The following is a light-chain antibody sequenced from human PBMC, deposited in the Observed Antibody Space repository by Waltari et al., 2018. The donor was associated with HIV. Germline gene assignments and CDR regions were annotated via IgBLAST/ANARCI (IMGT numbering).Light chain of an antibody. CDR3: QQYNNWPQT. CDR1: QTINNN. CDR2: GAS. J-gene: IGKJ2*01. V-gene: IGKV3-15*01. Sequence: EKVMTQSPATLSLSPGERATLSCRASQTINNNLAWYQQKPGQAPQLLIYGASTRAAGVPARFSGSGSGTEFTLTITSLQSEDLAIYYCQQYNNWPQTFGQGTKVEIK.